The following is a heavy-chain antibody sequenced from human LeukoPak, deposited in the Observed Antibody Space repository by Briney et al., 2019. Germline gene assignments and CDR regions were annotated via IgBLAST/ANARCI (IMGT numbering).Heavy chain of an antibody. D-gene: IGHD1-1*01. CDR1: GFTFSSHA. CDR3: AKGGNDFYYYGLDV. Sequence: GRSLRLSCAASGFTFSSHAIHWVRQAPGRGLEWVAVISYDGSNEYYVDPVKGRFNISRDNSKNTLYLQMHSLRVEDTARYYCAKGGNDFYYYGLDVWGQGTTVTVSS. V-gene: IGHV3-30-3*02. CDR2: ISYDGSNE. J-gene: IGHJ6*02.